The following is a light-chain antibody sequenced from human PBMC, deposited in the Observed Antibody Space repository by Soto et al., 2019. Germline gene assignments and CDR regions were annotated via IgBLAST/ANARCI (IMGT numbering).Light chain of an antibody. Sequence: EIVLTQSPGTLSLSPGERATLSCRASQSVTKKNLNWYQPKPGQAPSLXXYGASIRATGIPARFSGSGSETDLTLTISRLEPEDFALYDCQQYGSSGPITFGQGTRLEIK. CDR3: QQYGSSGPIT. CDR1: QSVTKKN. J-gene: IGKJ5*01. V-gene: IGKV3-20*01. CDR2: GAS.